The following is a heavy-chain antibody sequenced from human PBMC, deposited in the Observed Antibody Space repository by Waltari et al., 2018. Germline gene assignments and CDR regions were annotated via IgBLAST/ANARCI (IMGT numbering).Heavy chain of an antibody. D-gene: IGHD3-10*02. CDR1: GYTFTAHY. CDR2: IYPGRCGT. V-gene: IGHV1-2*02. J-gene: IGHJ5*02. Sequence: QVQLVQSGAEVKKPGASVKVSCKASGYTFTAHYVHWVRQAPGQGLEWMGGIYPGRCGTDYAQKLPGRVTMSSDASTSTASMHLSSLRFYDSAIYYCTRELAYVVIVPTAADWFDPWVQGTLVTVSS. CDR3: TRELAYVVIVPTAADWFDP.